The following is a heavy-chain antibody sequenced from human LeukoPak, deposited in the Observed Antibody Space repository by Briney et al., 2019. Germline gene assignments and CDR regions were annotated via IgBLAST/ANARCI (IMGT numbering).Heavy chain of an antibody. CDR2: IYHSGSP. J-gene: IGHJ5*02. CDR3: ARGGPSRYSVNWFDP. CDR1: GASMISNNW. Sequence: SGTLSLTCAVSGASMISNNWWNWFRQSPGKGLEWIGEIYHSGSPNYNPSLKSRVTISVDTSKNQFSLKLSSVTAADTAVYYCARGGPSRYSVNWFDPWGQGTLVTVSS. V-gene: IGHV4-4*02. D-gene: IGHD3-9*01.